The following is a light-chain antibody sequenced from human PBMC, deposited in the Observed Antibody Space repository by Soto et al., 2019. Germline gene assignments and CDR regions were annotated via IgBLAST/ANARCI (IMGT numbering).Light chain of an antibody. CDR1: QSVSSSY. V-gene: IGKV3-20*01. J-gene: IGKJ2*01. CDR3: QQYGSSTGT. Sequence: EIVLTQSPGTLSLSPGERATLSCRASQSVSSSYLSWYQQKPGQAPRLLIYLTSSRATGIPDRFSGSGSGTDFTLTSSRLEPEDFAVYYGQQYGSSTGTFGQGTKLEVK. CDR2: LTS.